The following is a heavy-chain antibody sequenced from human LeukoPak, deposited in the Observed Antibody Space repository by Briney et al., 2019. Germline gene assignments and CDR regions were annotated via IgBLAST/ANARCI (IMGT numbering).Heavy chain of an antibody. CDR3: ARADSSSSGRVFDY. CDR1: GFTFSSYA. D-gene: IGHD6-6*01. V-gene: IGHV3-30*04. J-gene: IGHJ4*02. Sequence: PGGSLRLSCAASGFTFSSYAMHWVRQAPGKGLEWVAVISYDGSNKYYSDSVKGRFTISRDNSKNTLYLQMNSLRAEDTAVYCCARADSSSSGRVFDYWGQGTLVTVSS. CDR2: ISYDGSNK.